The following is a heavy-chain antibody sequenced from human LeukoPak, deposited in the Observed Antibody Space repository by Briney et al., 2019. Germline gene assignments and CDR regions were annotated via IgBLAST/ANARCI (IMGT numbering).Heavy chain of an antibody. CDR1: GYSFTSYW. J-gene: IGHJ4*02. CDR3: ARHEAYYASSGYPHY. V-gene: IGHV5-51*01. Sequence: GESLKISCKGSGYSFTSYWIGWVRQMPGKGLEGMGIIYPVDSDTRYSPSFQGQVTISADKSISTAYLQWSSLKASDTAMYYCARHEAYYASSGYPHYWGQGTLVTVSS. CDR2: IYPVDSDT. D-gene: IGHD3-22*01.